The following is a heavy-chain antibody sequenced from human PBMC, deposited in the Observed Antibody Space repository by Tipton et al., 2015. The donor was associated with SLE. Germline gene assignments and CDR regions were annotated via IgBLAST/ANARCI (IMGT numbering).Heavy chain of an antibody. CDR2: INHSGST. J-gene: IGHJ5*02. V-gene: IGHV4-34*01. Sequence: TLSLTCAVYGGSFSGYYWTWIRQTPGKGLEWIGEINHSGSTNYNPSLKSRVTISVDTSKNQFSLKLSSVTAADTAMYYCARLEWNSGDWYRDGWFDPWGQGTLVTVSS. D-gene: IGHD6-13*01. CDR1: GGSFSGYY. CDR3: ARLEWNSGDWYRDGWFDP.